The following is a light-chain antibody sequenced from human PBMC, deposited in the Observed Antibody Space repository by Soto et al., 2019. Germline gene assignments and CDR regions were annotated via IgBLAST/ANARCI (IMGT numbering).Light chain of an antibody. CDR2: KAS. CDR1: QTISNW. CDR3: QHYNSYPYT. Sequence: DIQMTQSPSTLSASVGDRVTITCRASQTISNWLAWYQQRPGKAPNLQIYKASSLESGVSSRFSGSGSGTEFTLTISSLQPDDFATYYCQHYNSYPYTFGQGTKLEIK. J-gene: IGKJ2*01. V-gene: IGKV1-5*03.